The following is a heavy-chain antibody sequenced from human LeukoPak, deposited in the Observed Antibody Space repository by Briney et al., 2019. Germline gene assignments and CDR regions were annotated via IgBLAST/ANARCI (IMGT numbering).Heavy chain of an antibody. V-gene: IGHV3-23*01. CDR1: GFTFNTYA. D-gene: IGHD2-2*01. CDR2: ISGSGGTT. Sequence: GGSLKLSCAASGFTFNTYAMSWVRQAPGKGLEWVSGISGSGGTTYYADSVKGRYTISRDNSKDTLSLQMNSLRAEDTAVYYCAITPSHFDYWGQGTLVTVSS. J-gene: IGHJ4*02. CDR3: AITPSHFDY.